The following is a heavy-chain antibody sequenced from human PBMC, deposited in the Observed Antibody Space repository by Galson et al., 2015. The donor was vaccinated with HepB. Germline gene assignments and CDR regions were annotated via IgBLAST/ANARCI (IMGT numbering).Heavy chain of an antibody. CDR2: IDNSGNTI. J-gene: IGHJ5*01. Sequence: SLRLSCAASTFTFSDFYMSWIRQAPGKGLEWVSYIDNSGNTISYADSVKGRFTMSRDIAKKSVFLQMNSLRAEDTAVYYCARAALGWFDPWGQGTLVTVSS. CDR3: ARAALGWFDP. V-gene: IGHV3-11*01. D-gene: IGHD6-25*01. CDR1: TFTFSDFY.